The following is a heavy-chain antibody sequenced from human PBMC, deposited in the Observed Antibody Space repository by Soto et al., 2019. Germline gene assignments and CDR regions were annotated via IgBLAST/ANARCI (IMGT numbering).Heavy chain of an antibody. Sequence: GGSLRLSCVVSGLTFRSYAMSWVRQAPGKGPEWVSAISGSGTSTYYADSVKGRFTVSRDNSKDTLFLQMNSLRAEDSAVYFCSISSGYYWPFDYWGQGTLVTVSS. CDR1: GLTFRSYA. V-gene: IGHV3-23*01. CDR2: ISGSGTST. CDR3: SISSGYYWPFDY. D-gene: IGHD3-22*01. J-gene: IGHJ4*02.